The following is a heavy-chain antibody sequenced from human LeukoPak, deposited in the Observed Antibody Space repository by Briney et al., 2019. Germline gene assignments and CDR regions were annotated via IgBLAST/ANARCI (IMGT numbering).Heavy chain of an antibody. CDR2: IKSKTDGGTT. Sequence: GGSLRLSCAASGFTFSNAWMSWVRQAPGKGLEWVGRIKSKTDGGTTDYAAPVKGRFTISRDDSKNTLYLQMNSLKTEDTAVYYCTTGATYYYDSSGYYTPLDYWGQGTLVTVSS. CDR3: TTGATYYYDSSGYYTPLDY. J-gene: IGHJ4*02. CDR1: GFTFSNAW. D-gene: IGHD3-22*01. V-gene: IGHV3-15*01.